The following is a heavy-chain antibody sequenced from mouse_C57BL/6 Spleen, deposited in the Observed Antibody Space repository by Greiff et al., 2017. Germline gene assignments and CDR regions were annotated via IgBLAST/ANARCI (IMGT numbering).Heavy chain of an antibody. CDR3: ARRLIYSGSSLDY. J-gene: IGHJ2*01. Sequence: QVQLQQPGAELVMPGASVKLSCKASGYTFTSYWMHWVKQRPGQGLEWIGEIDPSDSYTNYNQKFKGKSTLTVDKSSSTAYMQLSSLTSGDSAVYYCARRLIYSGSSLDYWGQGTTLTVSS. V-gene: IGHV1-69*01. CDR2: IDPSDSYT. CDR1: GYTFTSYW. D-gene: IGHD1-1*01.